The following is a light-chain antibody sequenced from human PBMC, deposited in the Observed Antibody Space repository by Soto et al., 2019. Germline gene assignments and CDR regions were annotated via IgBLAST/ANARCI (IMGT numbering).Light chain of an antibody. V-gene: IGLV1-44*01. CDR3: AAWDDRLDVYV. CDR1: SSNVGSNT. CDR2: STS. J-gene: IGLJ1*01. Sequence: HSVLTQPPSASGTPAQIVAISCSGSSSNVGSNTVTWYQQLPGTAPKLLIYSTSQRSSGVPGRFSGSKSGASASLSISGLQSEDEADYYCAAWDDRLDVYVFGTGTKLTVL.